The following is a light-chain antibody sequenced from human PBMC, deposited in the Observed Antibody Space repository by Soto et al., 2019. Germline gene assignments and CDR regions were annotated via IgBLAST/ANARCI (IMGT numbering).Light chain of an antibody. CDR2: EVS. V-gene: IGLV2-14*01. CDR1: SSDVGTYNY. J-gene: IGLJ3*02. CDR3: SSYTSSSTLVL. Sequence: QSALTQPASVSGSPGLSITISCTGTSSDVGTYNYVSWYQQHPDKAPKLMIYEVSHRPSGISNRFSGSKSGSTASLTISGLQAEDEADYFCSSYTSSSTLVLFGGGTKLTVL.